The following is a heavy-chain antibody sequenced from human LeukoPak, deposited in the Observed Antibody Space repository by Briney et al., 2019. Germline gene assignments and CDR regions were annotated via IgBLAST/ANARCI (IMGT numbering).Heavy chain of an antibody. Sequence: GGSLRLSCAASGFTFSDYYMGWIRQAPGTGLEWVSYSSSESTTIYYAGSVKGRFTVSRTNGKNSLFLEMNSLRAEDTAVYYCAREKYSSSWKDAFDIWGQGTMVTVSA. CDR3: AREKYSSSWKDAFDI. J-gene: IGHJ3*02. D-gene: IGHD6-13*01. V-gene: IGHV3-11*04. CDR1: GFTFSDYY. CDR2: SSSESTTI.